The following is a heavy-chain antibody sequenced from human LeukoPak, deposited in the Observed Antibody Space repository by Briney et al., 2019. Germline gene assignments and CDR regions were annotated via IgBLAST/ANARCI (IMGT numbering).Heavy chain of an antibody. CDR1: GGSISSSSYY. CDR2: IYYSGST. D-gene: IGHD2/OR15-2a*01. Sequence: PSETLSLTCTVSGGSISSSSYYWGWIRQPPGKGLEWIVSIYYSGSTYYNPSLKSRVTISVDTSKNQFSLKLSSVTAADTAVYYCARSRLNSDAFDIWGQGTMVTVSS. V-gene: IGHV4-39*01. J-gene: IGHJ3*02. CDR3: ARSRLNSDAFDI.